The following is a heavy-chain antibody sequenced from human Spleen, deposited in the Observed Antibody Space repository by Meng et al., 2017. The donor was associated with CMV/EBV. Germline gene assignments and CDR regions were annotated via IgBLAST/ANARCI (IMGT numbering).Heavy chain of an antibody. CDR3: GRTRRSFGVVTEWFDP. J-gene: IGHJ5*02. D-gene: IGHD3-3*01. CDR1: GYTFTSYG. CDR2: ISSSNYNT. V-gene: IGHV1-18*01. Sequence: QVQLVQSGAEVKQSGAPLQASCEAAGYTFTSYGISWVPQEPGQGVEWMGWISSSNYNTKYAQKCQNRVTMTKDTSTSTAYMELRSLRSDDTAVYYCGRTRRSFGVVTEWFDPWGQGTLVTVSS.